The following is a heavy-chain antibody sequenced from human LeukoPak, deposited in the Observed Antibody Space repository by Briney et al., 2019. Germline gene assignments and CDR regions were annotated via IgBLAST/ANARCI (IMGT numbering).Heavy chain of an antibody. D-gene: IGHD2-2*01. CDR3: AMIVVVPARAFDI. CDR1: GFTFSSYE. J-gene: IGHJ3*02. CDR2: ISSSGSTI. Sequence: GGSLRLSCAASGFTFSSYEVNWVRQAPGKGLEWVSYISSSGSTIYYADSVKGRFTISRDNAKNSLYLQMNSLRAEDTAVYYCAMIVVVPARAFDIWGQGTMVTVSS. V-gene: IGHV3-48*03.